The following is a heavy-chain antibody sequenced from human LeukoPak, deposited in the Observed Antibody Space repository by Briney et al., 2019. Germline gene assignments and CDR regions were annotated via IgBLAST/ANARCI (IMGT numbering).Heavy chain of an antibody. CDR2: IYYSGST. CDR1: GGSISSSSYY. J-gene: IGHJ4*02. D-gene: IGHD6-19*01. Sequence: PSETLSLTCTVSGGSISSSSYYWGWIRQPPGKGLEWIESIYYSGSTYYNPSLKSRVTISVDTSKNQFSLKLSSVTAADTAVYYCARLASGWHGVDYWGQGTLVTVSS. V-gene: IGHV4-39*01. CDR3: ARLASGWHGVDY.